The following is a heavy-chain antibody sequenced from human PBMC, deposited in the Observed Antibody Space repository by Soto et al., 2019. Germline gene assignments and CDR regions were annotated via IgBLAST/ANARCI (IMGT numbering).Heavy chain of an antibody. V-gene: IGHV1-8*01. Sequence: ASVKVSCKASGYTFTSYDINWVRQATGQGLEWMGWMNPNSGNTGYAQKFQGRVTMTRNTSISAAYMELSSLRSEDTAVYYCARTLFEYSSSPVDYWGQGTLVTVSS. CDR1: GYTFTSYD. D-gene: IGHD6-6*01. CDR2: MNPNSGNT. CDR3: ARTLFEYSSSPVDY. J-gene: IGHJ4*02.